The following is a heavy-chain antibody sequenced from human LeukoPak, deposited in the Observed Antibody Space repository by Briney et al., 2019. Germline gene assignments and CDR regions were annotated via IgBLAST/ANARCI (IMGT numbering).Heavy chain of an antibody. CDR3: AAAVAGMGYYGMDV. D-gene: IGHD6-19*01. CDR2: ISSSSSTI. CDR1: GFTFSSYS. V-gene: IGHV3-48*01. J-gene: IGHJ6*02. Sequence: PGGSLRLSRAASGFTFSSYSMIWVRQAPGKGLEWVSYISSSSSTIYYADSVKGRFTISRDNAKNSLYLQMNSLRAEDTAVYYCAAAVAGMGYYGMDVWGQGTTVTVSS.